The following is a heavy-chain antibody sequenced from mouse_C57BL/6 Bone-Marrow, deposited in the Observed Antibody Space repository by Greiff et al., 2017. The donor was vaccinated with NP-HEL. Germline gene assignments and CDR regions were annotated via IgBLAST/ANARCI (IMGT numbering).Heavy chain of an antibody. V-gene: IGHV1-39*01. CDR2: INPNYGTT. CDR1: GYSFTDYN. Sequence: EVKLVESGPELVKPGASVKISCKASGYSFTDYNMNWVKQSNGKSLEWIGVINPNYGTTSYNQKFKGKATLTVDQSSSTAYMQLNSLTSEDSAVYYCARKDYSNYCWFAYWGQGTLVTVSA. D-gene: IGHD2-5*01. CDR3: ARKDYSNYCWFAY. J-gene: IGHJ3*01.